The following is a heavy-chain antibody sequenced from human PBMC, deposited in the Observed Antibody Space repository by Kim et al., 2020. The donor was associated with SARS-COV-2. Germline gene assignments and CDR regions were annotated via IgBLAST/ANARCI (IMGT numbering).Heavy chain of an antibody. CDR1: GGSVSSGSYY. D-gene: IGHD6-6*01. CDR2: IYYSGST. Sequence: SETLSLTCTVSGGSVSSGSYYWSWIRQPPGKGLEWIGYIYYSGSTNYNPSLKSRVTISVDTSKNQFSLKLSSVTAADTAVYYCARDRIAARLGFDYWGQG. CDR3: ARDRIAARLGFDY. V-gene: IGHV4-61*01. J-gene: IGHJ4*02.